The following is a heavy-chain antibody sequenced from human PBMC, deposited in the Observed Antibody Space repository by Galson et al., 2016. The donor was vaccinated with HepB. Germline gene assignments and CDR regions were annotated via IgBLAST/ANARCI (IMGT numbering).Heavy chain of an antibody. V-gene: IGHV4-39*01. CDR3: ARATIAARLGFDY. D-gene: IGHD6-6*01. J-gene: IGHJ4*02. CDR2: IYHRGST. Sequence: SETLSLTCTVSGGSISGSTYYWGWIRQPPGKGLEWIGTIYHRGSTFQNPSLKSRVSISVDTSKNQISLNLSSVTAADTAVYYCARATIAARLGFDYWGQGTLVTVSS. CDR1: GGSISGSTYY.